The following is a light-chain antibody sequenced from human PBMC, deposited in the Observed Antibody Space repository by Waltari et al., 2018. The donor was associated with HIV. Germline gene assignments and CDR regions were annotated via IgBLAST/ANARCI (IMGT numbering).Light chain of an antibody. CDR3: TSYAGSGEYV. Sequence: QSALTQPPSASGSPGQSVTISCTGTSSDVGGYDYVSWYHHHPGKVPRLIMYEGSKRPSGVPDRFSGFKSGNTASLTVSGLQAEDEADYYCTSYAGSGEYVFGTGTKVTVL. CDR1: SSDVGGYDY. CDR2: EGS. J-gene: IGLJ1*01. V-gene: IGLV2-8*01.